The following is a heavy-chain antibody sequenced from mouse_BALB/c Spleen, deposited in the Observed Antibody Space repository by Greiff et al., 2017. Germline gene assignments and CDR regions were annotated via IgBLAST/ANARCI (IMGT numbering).Heavy chain of an antibody. CDR1: GYSFTGYF. CDR3: ARPITTATYWFAY. D-gene: IGHD1-2*01. Sequence: VQLQQSGPELVKPGASVKISCKASGYSFTGYFMNWVMQSHGKSLEWIGRINPYNGDTFYNQKFKGKATLTVDKSSSTAHMELRSLASEDSAVYYCARPITTATYWFAYWGQGTLVTVSA. V-gene: IGHV1-20*02. J-gene: IGHJ3*01. CDR2: INPYNGDT.